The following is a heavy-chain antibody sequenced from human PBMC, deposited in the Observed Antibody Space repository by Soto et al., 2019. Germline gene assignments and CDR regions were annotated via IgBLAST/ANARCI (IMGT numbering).Heavy chain of an antibody. CDR3: AREGGHNSLQYYFDY. CDR2: ISSSSSTI. D-gene: IGHD4-4*01. J-gene: IGHJ4*02. V-gene: IGHV3-48*01. CDR1: GFTFSSYS. Sequence: EVQLVESGGGLVQPGGSLRLSCAASGFTFSSYSMNWVRQAPGKWLEWVSYISSSSSTIFYAESVKGRFTISRDNAKKPLDVQMNSLRAEDTAAYYCAREGGHNSLQYYFDYWGQGTLVTVSS.